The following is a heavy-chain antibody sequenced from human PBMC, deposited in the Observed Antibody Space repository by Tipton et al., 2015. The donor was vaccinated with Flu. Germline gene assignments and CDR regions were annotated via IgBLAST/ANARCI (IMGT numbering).Heavy chain of an antibody. Sequence: TLSLTCALYGGSFSGYYWSWIRQSPGKGLEWIGYISYSGSTNYNPSLKSRVTISVDTSKNQFSLKLSSVTAADTAVYYCARDEGVVNYYFGMDVWGQGTTVTVSS. CDR1: GGSFSGYY. V-gene: IGHV4-59*01. CDR2: ISYSGST. J-gene: IGHJ6*02. CDR3: ARDEGVVNYYFGMDV.